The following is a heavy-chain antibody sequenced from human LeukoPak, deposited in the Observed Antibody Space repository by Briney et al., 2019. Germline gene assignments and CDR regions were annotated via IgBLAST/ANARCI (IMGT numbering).Heavy chain of an antibody. Sequence: GASVKVSCKASGYTFTGYCMHWVRQAPGQGLEWMGWINPNSGGTNYAQKFQGRVTMTRDTSISTAYMELSRLRSDDTAVYYCARDRGSDFHSGLYGDYKDDYWGQGTLVTVSS. D-gene: IGHD4-17*01. V-gene: IGHV1-2*02. J-gene: IGHJ4*02. CDR2: INPNSGGT. CDR3: ARDRGSDFHSGLYGDYKDDY. CDR1: GYTFTGYC.